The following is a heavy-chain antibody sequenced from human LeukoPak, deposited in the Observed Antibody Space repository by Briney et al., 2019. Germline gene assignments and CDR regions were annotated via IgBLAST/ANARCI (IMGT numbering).Heavy chain of an antibody. CDR2: MNPNSGNT. CDR1: GYTFTSYD. CDR3: ARGHYGDYVFDY. D-gene: IGHD4-17*01. J-gene: IGHJ4*02. V-gene: IGHV1-8*01. Sequence: ASVKVSCKASGYTFTSYDINWVRQATGQGLEWMGWMNPNSGNTGYARKFQGSVTMTRNTSISTAYMELSSLRSEDTAVYYCARGHYGDYVFDYWGQGTLVTVSS.